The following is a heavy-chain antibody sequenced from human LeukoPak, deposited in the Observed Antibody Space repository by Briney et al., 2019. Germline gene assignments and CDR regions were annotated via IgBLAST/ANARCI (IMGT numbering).Heavy chain of an antibody. CDR1: GFTFSNAW. D-gene: IGHD5-18*01. V-gene: IGHV3-7*01. CDR3: ATDLIYSYGYGYFDH. J-gene: IGHJ4*02. Sequence: GGSLRLSCAASGFTFSNAWMSWVRQAPGKGLECVATIKHDGSEKYYVDSVRGRFIISRDDAKKSLYLQMNSLRAEDTAMYYCATDLIYSYGYGYFDHWGQGTLVTVSS. CDR2: IKHDGSEK.